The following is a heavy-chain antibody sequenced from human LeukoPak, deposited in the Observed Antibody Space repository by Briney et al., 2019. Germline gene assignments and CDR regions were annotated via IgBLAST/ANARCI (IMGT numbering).Heavy chain of an antibody. Sequence: SETLSLTFIVSGDSISRGRYYWSWVRQPAGKELEWIGRVYASGKTDYNPYTPSLKSRVAMSLDTSKNQVSLYLTSVTAADTAMYFCARSFSEKYYFESWGQGTLVTVSS. CDR2: VYASGKT. J-gene: IGHJ4*02. CDR3: ARSFSEKYYFES. V-gene: IGHV4-61*02. CDR1: GDSISRGRYY. D-gene: IGHD1-26*01.